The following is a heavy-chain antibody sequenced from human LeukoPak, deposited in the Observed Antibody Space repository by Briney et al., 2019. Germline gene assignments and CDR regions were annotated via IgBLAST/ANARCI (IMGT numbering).Heavy chain of an antibody. CDR1: GFTFSSNG. Sequence: GGSLRLSCAASGFTFSSNGMHWVGQAQGKGREWVAVPSYDGSNRYYSDSVKGRFTISRDNSKNTLYLQMNSLRAEDTAVYYCAKAVHYDTLAGPGRDHYYYYGMDVWGQGTTVTVSS. CDR3: AKAVHYDTLAGPGRDHYYYYGMDV. V-gene: IGHV3-30*18. CDR2: PSYDGSNR. D-gene: IGHD3-9*01. J-gene: IGHJ6*02.